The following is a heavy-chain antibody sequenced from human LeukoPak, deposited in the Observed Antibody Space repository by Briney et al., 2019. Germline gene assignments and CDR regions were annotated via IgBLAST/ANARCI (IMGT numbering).Heavy chain of an antibody. J-gene: IGHJ4*02. D-gene: IGHD6-19*01. CDR3: ARRAVAGPEGLYYFDY. V-gene: IGHV4-39*01. Sequence: SATLSLTCTVSGDSISGCSYYWRWIRQTPGKGLEWIGTISSGGRIYFYPSLRSRVAMAVDTSKNQFSLELTSVTAADTAVYYCARRAVAGPEGLYYFDYWGQGTLVSVSS. CDR2: ISSGGRI. CDR1: GDSISGCSYY.